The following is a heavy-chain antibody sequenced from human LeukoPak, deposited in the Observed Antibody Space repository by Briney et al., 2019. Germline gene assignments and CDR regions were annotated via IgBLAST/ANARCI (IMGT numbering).Heavy chain of an antibody. V-gene: IGHV3-15*01. Sequence: GGSLTLSCAASGFTFNKAWMNWVRQAPGKGLEWVGRVKSKSRATDYAAPVKGRFTISRDDSKDTVSLHMSNLKVEDTALYSCVTQRQWLGDCWGQGTLVTVSS. CDR2: VKSKSRAT. CDR3: VTQRQWLGDC. J-gene: IGHJ4*02. D-gene: IGHD5-24*01. CDR1: GFTFNKAW.